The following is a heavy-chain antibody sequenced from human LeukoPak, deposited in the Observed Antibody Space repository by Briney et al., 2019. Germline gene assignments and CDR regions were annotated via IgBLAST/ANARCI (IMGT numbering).Heavy chain of an antibody. Sequence: SETLSLTCAVYGESFSGYYWSWIRQPPGKGLEWIGEINHSGSTNYNPSLKSRVTISVDTSKNQFSLKLSSVTAADTAVYYCARGRGFVVVPAARGSLYYFDYWGQGTLVTVSS. J-gene: IGHJ4*02. CDR2: INHSGST. D-gene: IGHD2-2*01. V-gene: IGHV4-34*01. CDR1: GESFSGYY. CDR3: ARGRGFVVVPAARGSLYYFDY.